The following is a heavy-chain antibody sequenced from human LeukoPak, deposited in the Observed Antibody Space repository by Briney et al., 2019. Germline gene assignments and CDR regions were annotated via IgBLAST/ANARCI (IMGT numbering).Heavy chain of an antibody. CDR3: AKTIRGDSSRIFDY. V-gene: IGHV3-30-3*01. D-gene: IGHD6-13*01. CDR1: GFTFSNYA. J-gene: IGHJ4*02. CDR2: MSYDGSNK. Sequence: GGSLRLSCAASGFTFSNYAMHWVRQAPGKGLEWVAVMSYDGSNKYYADSVKGRFTISRDNSKNTLYLQMNSLRAEDTAVYYCAKTIRGDSSRIFDYWGQGTLVTVSS.